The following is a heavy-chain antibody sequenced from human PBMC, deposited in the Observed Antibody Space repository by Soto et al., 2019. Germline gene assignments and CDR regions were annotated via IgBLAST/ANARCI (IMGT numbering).Heavy chain of an antibody. D-gene: IGHD6-19*01. CDR1: GRSITTSSSF. V-gene: IGHV4-39*01. CDR2: IYYSGST. Sequence: ASETLSLTCTVSGRSITTSSSFWDWIRQPPGKGLEWIGSIYYSGSTYYNPSLRSRVTISVDTSKNQFSLKLTSVTAADTAVYYCARQGGSGAGPYFQRWGQGTLVTVSS. J-gene: IGHJ1*01. CDR3: ARQGGSGAGPYFQR.